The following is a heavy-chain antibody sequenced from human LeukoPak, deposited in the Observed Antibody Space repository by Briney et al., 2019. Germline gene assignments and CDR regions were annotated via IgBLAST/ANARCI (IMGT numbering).Heavy chain of an antibody. CDR1: GGSISSTSYD. V-gene: IGHV4-39*01. D-gene: IGHD5-24*01. Sequence: SETLSLTCTVSGGSISSTSYDCGWIRQPPGKGLEWIGSIYYSGSPYYNPSLKSRVTISVDTSKNHFSLTLSSVTAADTAVYYCARHTSMTTRTNWLDPWGQGTLVTVSS. CDR3: ARHTSMTTRTNWLDP. CDR2: IYYSGSP. J-gene: IGHJ5*02.